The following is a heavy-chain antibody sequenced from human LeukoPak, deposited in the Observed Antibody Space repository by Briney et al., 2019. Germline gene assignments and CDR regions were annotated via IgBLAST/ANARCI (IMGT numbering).Heavy chain of an antibody. Sequence: GRSLRLSCAASGFTFSSYGMHWVRQAPGKGLEWVAVISYDGSNKYYADSVKGRFTISRDNSKNTLYLQMNSLRAEDTAVYYCAKAAYYYGSGSYPNYYYYGMDVWGQGTTVTVSS. V-gene: IGHV3-30*18. CDR1: GFTFSSYG. CDR3: AKAAYYYGSGSYPNYYYYGMDV. D-gene: IGHD3-10*01. CDR2: ISYDGSNK. J-gene: IGHJ6*02.